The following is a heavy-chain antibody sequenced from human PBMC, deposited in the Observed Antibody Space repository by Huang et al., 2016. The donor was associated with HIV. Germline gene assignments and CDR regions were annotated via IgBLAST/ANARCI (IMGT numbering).Heavy chain of an antibody. D-gene: IGHD3-22*01. CDR1: GFSISSYW. J-gene: IGHJ4*02. Sequence: EVQLVESGGGLVQPGGSLRLSCAASGFSISSYWMHWVRQAPGKGRGWVSRINSDGSSTSYADDVKGRFTIARDNAKNTLYLQMNSLRAEDTAVYYCARDPRIQSWLNFFDYWGQGTLVSVSS. V-gene: IGHV3-74*01. CDR3: ARDPRIQSWLNFFDY. CDR2: INSDGSST.